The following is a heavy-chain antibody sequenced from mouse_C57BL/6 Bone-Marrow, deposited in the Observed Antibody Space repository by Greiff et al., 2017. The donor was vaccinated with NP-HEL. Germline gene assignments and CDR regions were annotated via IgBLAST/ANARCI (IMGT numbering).Heavy chain of an antibody. CDR1: GYTFTSYW. J-gene: IGHJ2*01. Sequence: QVQLQQPGAELVIPGASVKLSCKASGYTFTSYWMHWVKQRPGQGLEWIGEIDPSDSYTNYNQKFKGKSTLTVDKSSSTAYMQLSSLTSEDSAVYYCALLRPQDFDYWGQGTTLTVSS. V-gene: IGHV1-69*01. CDR2: IDPSDSYT. D-gene: IGHD1-2*01. CDR3: ALLRPQDFDY.